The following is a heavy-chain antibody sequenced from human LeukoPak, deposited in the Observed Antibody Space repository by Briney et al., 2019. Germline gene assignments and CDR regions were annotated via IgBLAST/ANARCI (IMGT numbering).Heavy chain of an antibody. CDR1: GFTFSSYA. CDR3: AKPETYYYDSGGYYYGY. V-gene: IGHV3-23*01. D-gene: IGHD3-22*01. Sequence: GGSLRLSCAASGFTFSSYAMSWVRQAPGKGLEWVSAISGSGGSTYYADSVKGRFTISRDNSKNTLYLQMNSLRAEDTAVYYCAKPETYYYDSGGYYYGYWGQGTLVTVSS. J-gene: IGHJ4*02. CDR2: ISGSGGST.